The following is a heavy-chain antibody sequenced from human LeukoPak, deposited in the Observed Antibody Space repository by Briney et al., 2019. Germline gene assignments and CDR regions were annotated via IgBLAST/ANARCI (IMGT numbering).Heavy chain of an antibody. Sequence: GGSLRLSCAASGFTFSSYEMNWVRQAPGKGLEWVSYISSSGSTIYYADSVKGRFTISRDNAKNSLYLQMNSLRAEDTAVYYCARRPLWLYGAFDIWGQGTMVTVS. CDR2: ISSSGSTI. CDR3: ARRPLWLYGAFDI. CDR1: GFTFSSYE. V-gene: IGHV3-48*03. D-gene: IGHD2-2*02. J-gene: IGHJ3*02.